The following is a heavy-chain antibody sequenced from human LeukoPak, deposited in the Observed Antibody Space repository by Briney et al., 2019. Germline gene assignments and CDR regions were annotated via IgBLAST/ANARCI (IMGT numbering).Heavy chain of an antibody. J-gene: IGHJ4*02. CDR2: INHSGST. D-gene: IGHD3-22*01. V-gene: IGHV4-34*01. CDR1: GGSFSGYY. CDR3: ARGRMIVARQWFDY. Sequence: SETLSLTCTVYGGSFSGYYWSWIRQPPGKGLEWIGEINHSGSTNYNPSLKSRVTISVDTSKNQFSLKLSSVTAAVTAVYYCARGRMIVARQWFDYWGQGTLVTVSS.